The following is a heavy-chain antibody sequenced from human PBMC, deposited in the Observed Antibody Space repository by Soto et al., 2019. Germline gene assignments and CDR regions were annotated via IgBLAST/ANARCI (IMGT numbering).Heavy chain of an antibody. CDR2: FDPGAGET. D-gene: IGHD3-22*01. CDR3: AADHDDGMIVLS. Sequence: ASVNVSSKVSGDPLTELPMHWLRQAPGKGFQWTGGFDPGAGETIYAKKFQGRVTMTEYTSTGTAYMELSSLRSEDTAVYYCAADHDDGMIVLSWGQGALVTVSS. CDR1: GDPLTELP. J-gene: IGHJ4*02. V-gene: IGHV1-24*01.